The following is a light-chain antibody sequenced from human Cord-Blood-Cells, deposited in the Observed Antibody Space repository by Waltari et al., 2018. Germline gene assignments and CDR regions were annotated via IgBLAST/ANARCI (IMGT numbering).Light chain of an antibody. J-gene: IGKJ2*01. Sequence: DIQMTQSPSSLSASVGDRVPLPCRASQSITSYLNWYQQKPGKAPKLLIYAASSLQSGVPSRFSGSGSGTDFTLTISSLQPEDFATYYCQQSYSTPYTFGQGTKLEIK. V-gene: IGKV1-39*01. CDR2: AAS. CDR3: QQSYSTPYT. CDR1: QSITSY.